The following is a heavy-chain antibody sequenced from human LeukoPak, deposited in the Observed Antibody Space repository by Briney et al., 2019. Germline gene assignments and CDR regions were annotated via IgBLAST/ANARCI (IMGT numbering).Heavy chain of an antibody. CDR1: GFTFSSYS. CDR3: ARDLHDSSGPGDY. J-gene: IGHJ4*02. CDR2: ISSSSSYI. Sequence: GGSLRLSCAASGFTFSSYSMNWVRQAPGKGLEWVSSISSSSSYIYYADSVKGRFTISRDNAKNSLYLQMNSLRAEDTAVYYCARDLHDSSGPGDYWGQGTLVTVSS. D-gene: IGHD3-22*01. V-gene: IGHV3-21*01.